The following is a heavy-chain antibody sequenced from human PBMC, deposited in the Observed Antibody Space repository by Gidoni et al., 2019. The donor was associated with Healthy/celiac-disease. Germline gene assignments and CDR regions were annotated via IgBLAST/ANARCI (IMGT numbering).Heavy chain of an antibody. J-gene: IGHJ4*02. CDR1: GFTFSSDG. Sequence: QVQLVESGGGVVQPGRALRLSCAASGFTFSSDGMPWVRQAPGKGLEWVAVIWYDGSNKYYADSVKGRFTISRDNSKNTLYLQMNSLRAEDTAVYYCAREGYCSGGSCYSYLVYFDYWGQGTLVTVSS. CDR2: IWYDGSNK. V-gene: IGHV3-33*01. CDR3: AREGYCSGGSCYSYLVYFDY. D-gene: IGHD2-15*01.